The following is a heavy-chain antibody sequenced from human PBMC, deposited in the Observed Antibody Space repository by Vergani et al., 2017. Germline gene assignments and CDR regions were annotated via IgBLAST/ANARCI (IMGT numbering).Heavy chain of an antibody. CDR3: ANLYGDYLY. D-gene: IGHD4-17*01. Sequence: QVQLVESGGGVVQPGRSLRLSCAASGFRFSSYGMNWVRQAPGKGLEWVAFIRYDGSNKYYADSVKGRFTISRDNSKNTLYLQMNSLRAEDTAVYYCANLYGDYLYWGQGTLVTVSS. CDR1: GFRFSSYG. V-gene: IGHV3-30*02. J-gene: IGHJ4*02. CDR2: IRYDGSNK.